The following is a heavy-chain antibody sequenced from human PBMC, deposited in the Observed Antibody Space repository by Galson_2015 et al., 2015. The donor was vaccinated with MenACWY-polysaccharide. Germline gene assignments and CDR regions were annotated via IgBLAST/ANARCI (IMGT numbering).Heavy chain of an antibody. J-gene: IGHJ4*01. CDR3: ARWTSRGNTDGYLDY. Sequence: SCPASCSPFPLSSLPWFLPSPGQGLEWMGWMNPNSGNTGYAQKLQGRVTMTRDTSINTAYMELSSLTSEDTAVYYCARWTSRGNTDGYLDYWGHGTQVTVSS. CDR2: MNPNSGNT. CDR1: CSPFPLSS. V-gene: IGHV1-8*01. D-gene: IGHD2/OR15-2a*01.